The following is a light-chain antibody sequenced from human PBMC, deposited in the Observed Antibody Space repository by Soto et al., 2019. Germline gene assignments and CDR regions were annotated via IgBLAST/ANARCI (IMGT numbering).Light chain of an antibody. CDR2: GAS. CDR1: ESVSTD. J-gene: IGKJ1*01. Sequence: EIVLTHSPDTLSLSPGERVTLSCRASESVSTDLAWYQQKAGQAPRLLIYGASTRATGIPARFSGSGSGTEFTLTISSLQSEDFAVYYCQQYSIWRTFGQGTKVDIK. V-gene: IGKV3-15*01. CDR3: QQYSIWRT.